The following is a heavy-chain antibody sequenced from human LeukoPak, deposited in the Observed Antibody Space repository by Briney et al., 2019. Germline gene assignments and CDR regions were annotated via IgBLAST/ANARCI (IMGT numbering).Heavy chain of an antibody. CDR2: VYTSGST. V-gene: IGHV4-61*02. CDR1: GGSISSAAYY. CDR3: VSELAY. J-gene: IGHJ4*02. Sequence: SETLSLTCTVSGGSISSAAYYWSWIRQPAGKGLQWIGRVYTSGSTNYNPSLKSRVTISIDTSKNQFSLTLSSVTAADTAVYYCVSELAYWGQGTLVTVSS.